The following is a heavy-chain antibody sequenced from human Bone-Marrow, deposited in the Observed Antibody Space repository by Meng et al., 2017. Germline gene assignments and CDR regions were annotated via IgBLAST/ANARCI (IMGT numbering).Heavy chain of an antibody. V-gene: IGHV4-34*01. Sequence: GSLRLSCAVYGGSFSGYYWSWIRQPPGKGLEWIGEINHSGSTNYNLSLKSRVTISVDTSKNQFSLKLSSVTAADTAVYYCARLWGSSWYMEDYWGRGTLVT. D-gene: IGHD6-13*01. CDR1: GGSFSGYY. J-gene: IGHJ4*02. CDR2: INHSGST. CDR3: ARLWGSSWYMEDY.